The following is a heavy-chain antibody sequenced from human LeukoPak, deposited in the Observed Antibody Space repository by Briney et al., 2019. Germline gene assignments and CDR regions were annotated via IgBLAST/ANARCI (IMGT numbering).Heavy chain of an antibody. CDR1: GFTFSDYY. V-gene: IGHV3-11*06. Sequence: GGSVRLSCAASGFTFSDYYMSWIRQAPGKGLEWLSYISGSSTDTNYADSVKGRFTISRDNAKNSLYLQINSLRVEDTAFYYCARVISISSGFYAYWGQGTLVTVSS. D-gene: IGHD3-22*01. CDR2: ISGSSTDT. J-gene: IGHJ4*02. CDR3: ARVISISSGFYAY.